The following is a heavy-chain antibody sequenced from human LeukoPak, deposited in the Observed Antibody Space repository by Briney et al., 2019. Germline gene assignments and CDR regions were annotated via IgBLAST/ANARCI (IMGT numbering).Heavy chain of an antibody. CDR1: GGSISSYY. CDR3: ARRDGYAYFDY. D-gene: IGHD3-16*01. Sequence: SETLSLTCTVSGGSISSYYWSWIRQPPGKGLGWIGYIYYSGSTNYNPSLKSRVTISVDTSKNQFSLKLSSVTAADTAVYYCARRDGYAYFDYWGQGTLVTVSS. V-gene: IGHV4-59*08. CDR2: IYYSGST. J-gene: IGHJ4*02.